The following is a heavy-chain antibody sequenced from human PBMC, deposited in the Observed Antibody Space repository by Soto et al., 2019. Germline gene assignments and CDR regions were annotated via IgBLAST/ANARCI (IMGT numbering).Heavy chain of an antibody. CDR3: ARGFCTRSSCYIGGFYYHGMDV. J-gene: IGHJ6*02. Sequence: GGSLRLSCAASGFTLSSHTMNWVRQAPGKGLEWVSSISSDSSYKYYTDSVTGRFTVSRDNAKNSLYLQMNSLRAEDTAVYYCARGFCTRSSCYIGGFYYHGMDVWGQGATVTVSS. CDR2: ISSDSSYK. D-gene: IGHD2-2*02. V-gene: IGHV3-21*01. CDR1: GFTLSSHT.